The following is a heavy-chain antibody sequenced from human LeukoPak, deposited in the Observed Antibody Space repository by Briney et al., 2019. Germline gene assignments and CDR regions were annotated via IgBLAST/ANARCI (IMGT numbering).Heavy chain of an antibody. Sequence: ETLSLTCTVSGGSISSSSFHWGWIRQPPGKGLEWVSAINGGGGTTYYADSVKGRFTISRDNSKNTLYLQMNSLRAEDTALYYCAKREECGSTSCKYYFDYWGLGTLVTVSS. CDR3: AKREECGSTSCKYYFDY. D-gene: IGHD2-2*01. CDR2: INGGGGTT. V-gene: IGHV3-23*01. J-gene: IGHJ4*02. CDR1: GGSISSSS.